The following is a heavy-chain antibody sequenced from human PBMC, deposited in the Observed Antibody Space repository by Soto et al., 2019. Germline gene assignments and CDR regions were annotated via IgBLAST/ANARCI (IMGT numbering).Heavy chain of an antibody. J-gene: IGHJ3*02. CDR3: AKDKSGTTAFDI. Sequence: GGSLRLSCADSGFTFSTYALSWVRQAPGKGLEWVSAINERGGSTYYADSVKGRFTISRDNSKNTLYLQMKSLRAEDTALYYCAKDKSGTTAFDIWRQGTMVTVSS. CDR1: GFTFSTYA. CDR2: INERGGST. V-gene: IGHV3-23*01. D-gene: IGHD1-1*01.